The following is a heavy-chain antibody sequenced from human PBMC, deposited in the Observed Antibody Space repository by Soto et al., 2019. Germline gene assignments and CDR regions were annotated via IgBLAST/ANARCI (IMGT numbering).Heavy chain of an antibody. J-gene: IGHJ4*02. CDR3: AREGGESSDGLYYFDS. Sequence: SSDNYWSWIRQPPGKGLEWIGHIYYSGNTDYNPSLKSRLAISIDTSKNQFSLKLSSVTAADTAVYFCAREGGESSDGLYYFDSWGQGSLVTVSS. CDR1: SSDNY. CDR2: IYYSGNT. D-gene: IGHD3-16*01. V-gene: IGHV4-30-4*01.